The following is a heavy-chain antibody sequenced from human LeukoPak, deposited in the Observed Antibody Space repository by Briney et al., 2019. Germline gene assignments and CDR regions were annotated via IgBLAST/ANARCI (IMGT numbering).Heavy chain of an antibody. CDR1: GGSISSGDYY. Sequence: SETLSLTCTVSGGSISSGDYYWSWIRQPPGKGLEWIAYMYYSGSTYYNPSLKSRVTISGDDSKSQFSLKLTSVTAADTAVYYCARGRRGLVWFGEWGQGTLVTVSS. J-gene: IGHJ4*02. CDR3: ARGRRGLVWFGE. V-gene: IGHV4-30-4*01. D-gene: IGHD3-10*01. CDR2: MYYSGST.